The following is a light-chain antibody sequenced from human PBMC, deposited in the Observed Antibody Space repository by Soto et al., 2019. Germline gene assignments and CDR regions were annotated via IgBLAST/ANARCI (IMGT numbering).Light chain of an antibody. CDR3: QSYDSSLSGYV. Sequence: QSVLTRPPSVSGAPGQRGTISFTGSSANIGAAYNVDWYQQLPGTAPKLLIYGNNNRPSGVPARFSGSKSGTSASLAIAGLQAEDEGDYYCQSYDSSLSGYVFGTGTKVTVL. V-gene: IGLV1-40*01. CDR2: GNN. J-gene: IGLJ1*01. CDR1: SANIGAAYN.